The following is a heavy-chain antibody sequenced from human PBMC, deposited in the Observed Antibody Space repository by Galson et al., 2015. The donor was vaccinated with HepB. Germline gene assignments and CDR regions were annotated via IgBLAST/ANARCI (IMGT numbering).Heavy chain of an antibody. CDR2: IIPNFGTA. D-gene: IGHD3-16*02. V-gene: IGHV1-69*13. CDR1: GGTFSSYA. J-gene: IGHJ4*02. CDR3: ARNPGMITFGGVIVG. Sequence: SVKVSCKASGGTFSSYAISWVRQAPGQGLEWMGGIIPNFGTANYAQKFQGRVTITADQSTGTAYTELSSLRAEDTAVYYCARNPGMITFGGVIVGWVQGTLVTVSS.